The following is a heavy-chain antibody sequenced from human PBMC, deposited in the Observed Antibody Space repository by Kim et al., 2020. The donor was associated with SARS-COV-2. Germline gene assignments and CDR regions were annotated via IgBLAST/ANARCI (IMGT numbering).Heavy chain of an antibody. D-gene: IGHD3-22*01. J-gene: IGHJ4*02. CDR3: STGSIVLDY. Sequence: DYAAPVNGRFTLSRDDSQNTLFLQMTSLKSEDTAIYYCSTGSIVLDYWGQGALVTVSS. V-gene: IGHV3-15*01.